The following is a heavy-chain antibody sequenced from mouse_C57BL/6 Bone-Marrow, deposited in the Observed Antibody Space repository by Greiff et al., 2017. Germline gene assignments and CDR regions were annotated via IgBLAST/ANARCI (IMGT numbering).Heavy chain of an antibody. CDR3: ARNSLYYYGSRFDY. D-gene: IGHD1-1*01. CDR1: GFSLTSYG. CDR2: IWSGGST. Sequence: VQLVESGPGLVQPSQSLSITCTVSGFSLTSYGVHWVRQSPGKGLEWLGVIWSGGSTDYNAAFISRLSISKDNSKSQVFFKMNSLQADDTTIYYCARNSLYYYGSRFDYWGQGTTLTVSS. J-gene: IGHJ2*01. V-gene: IGHV2-2*01.